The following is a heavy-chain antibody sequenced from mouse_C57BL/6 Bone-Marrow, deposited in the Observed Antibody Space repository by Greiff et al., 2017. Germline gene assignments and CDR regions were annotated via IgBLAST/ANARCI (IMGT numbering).Heavy chain of an antibody. CDR3: ARCHYGSSLYYAMDY. Sequence: VKLMESGPELVKPGASVKISCKASGYAFSSSWMNWVKQRPGKGLEWIGRIYPGDGDTNYNGKFKGKATLTADKSSSTAYMQLSSLTSEDSAVYFCARCHYGSSLYYAMDYWGQGTSVTVSS. V-gene: IGHV1-82*01. CDR1: GYAFSSSW. D-gene: IGHD1-1*01. J-gene: IGHJ4*01. CDR2: IYPGDGDT.